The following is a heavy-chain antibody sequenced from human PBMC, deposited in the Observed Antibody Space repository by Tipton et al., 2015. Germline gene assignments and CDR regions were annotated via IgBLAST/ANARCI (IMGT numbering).Heavy chain of an antibody. CDR3: ARGLHYGSGGYFDS. D-gene: IGHD3-10*01. J-gene: IGHJ4*02. Sequence: TLSLTCTVSGGSISNYYWSWIRQPPGKGLEWIGYIFYSGSATYNPSLKSRVTISVDTSKNQFSLKLSSVTAADTAVYYCARGLHYGSGGYFDSWGQGILVTVSS. CDR1: GGSISNYY. V-gene: IGHV4-59*12. CDR2: IFYSGSA.